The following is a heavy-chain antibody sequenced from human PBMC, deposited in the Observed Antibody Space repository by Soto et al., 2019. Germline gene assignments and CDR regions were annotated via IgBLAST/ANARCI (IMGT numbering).Heavy chain of an antibody. V-gene: IGHV4-4*07. CDR3: ASALLDYGDYYFDS. CDR1: GGSISGYY. CDR2: IYISGST. D-gene: IGHD4-17*01. Sequence: KTSETLSLTCTVSGGSISGYYWIWIRQPAGKGLEWIGRIYISGSTNYNPSLESRVTMSVDASKNQFSLKLPSVTAADTAVYYCASALLDYGDYYFDSWGQGTLVTVSS. J-gene: IGHJ4*02.